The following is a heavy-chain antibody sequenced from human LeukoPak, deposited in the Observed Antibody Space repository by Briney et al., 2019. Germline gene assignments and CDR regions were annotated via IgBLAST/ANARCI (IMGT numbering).Heavy chain of an antibody. J-gene: IGHJ4*02. CDR2: FDPEDGET. CDR3: ATVARITIFGVVIINYFDY. V-gene: IGHV1-24*01. D-gene: IGHD3-3*01. CDR1: GYTLTELS. Sequence: GASVKVSCKVSGYTLTELSMHWVRQAPGKGLEWMGGFDPEDGETIYAQKFQGRVTMTEDTSTDTAYMELSSLRSEDTAVYYYATVARITIFGVVIINYFDYWGQGTLVTVSS.